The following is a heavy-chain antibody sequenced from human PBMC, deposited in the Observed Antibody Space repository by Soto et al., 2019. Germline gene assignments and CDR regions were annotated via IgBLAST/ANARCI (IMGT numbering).Heavy chain of an antibody. Sequence: QVQLVESGGGLVKPGGSLRLSCVASGFTFRDYYMGWVRQAPGKGLEYISYIVTSSAYTNYADSVKGRFSISRDNAKKSLHLVMNSLRAEASGVYYCARLRASSWYMGGYLDYWGLGTQVTVSS. CDR3: ARLRASSWYMGGYLDY. J-gene: IGHJ4*02. CDR2: IVTSSAYT. V-gene: IGHV3-11*06. CDR1: GFTFRDYY. D-gene: IGHD6-13*01.